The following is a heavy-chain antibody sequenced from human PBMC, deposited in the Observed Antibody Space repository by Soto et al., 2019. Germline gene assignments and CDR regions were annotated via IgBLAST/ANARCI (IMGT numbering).Heavy chain of an antibody. V-gene: IGHV4-30-4*01. CDR3: ASWRYCRTGRSFPNWFDS. D-gene: IGHD2-15*01. J-gene: IGHJ5*01. CDR2: IYKSTTT. Sequence: SETLSLTCSVSGDSISTVDYFWAWIRQPPGQALEYIGYIYKSTTTYYNPSFESRVAISLDTSKSQFSLTVTSVTAADTAAYFCASWRYCRTGRSFPNWFDSWGEGTLVTVSS. CDR1: GDSISTVDYF.